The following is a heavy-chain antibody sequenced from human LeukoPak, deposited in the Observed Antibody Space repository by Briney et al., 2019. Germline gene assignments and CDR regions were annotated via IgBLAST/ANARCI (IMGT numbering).Heavy chain of an antibody. V-gene: IGHV3-33*08. CDR3: ARDYPYYDSSGYLDY. D-gene: IGHD3-22*01. CDR1: GFTVGSYD. J-gene: IGHJ4*02. Sequence: GGSLRLSCVASGFTVGSYDMHWVRQAPGKGLEWVAVIWNDGSNKYYEDSVKGRFTISRDNSKNTLYLQMNSLRAEDTAVYYCARDYPYYDSSGYLDYWGQGTLVTVSS. CDR2: IWNDGSNK.